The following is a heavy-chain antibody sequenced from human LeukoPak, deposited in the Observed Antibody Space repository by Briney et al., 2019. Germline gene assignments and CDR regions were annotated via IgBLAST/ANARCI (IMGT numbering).Heavy chain of an antibody. CDR1: GFTFSRYE. CDR3: ARTARDGYIQYFDY. Sequence: PGGSLRLSCAASGFTFSRYEMNWVRQAPGKGLEWVSYISSSGSTIYYADSVKGRFTISRDNAKNSLYLQMNSLRAEDTAVYYCARTARDGYIQYFDYWGQGTLVTVSS. CDR2: ISSSGSTI. D-gene: IGHD5-24*01. V-gene: IGHV3-48*03. J-gene: IGHJ4*02.